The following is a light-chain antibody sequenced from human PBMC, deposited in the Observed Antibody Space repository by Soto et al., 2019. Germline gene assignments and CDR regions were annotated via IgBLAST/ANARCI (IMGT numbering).Light chain of an antibody. Sequence: QSVLTQPPSVSGAPGQRVTISCTGSSSNIGADFDVHWYQHLPGTAPRLLIYGHSNRPSGVPDRFSGSKSGTSASLAITGLQAEDEADYYCQSYDSGLSGYVXGAGTKVTVL. CDR2: GHS. J-gene: IGLJ1*01. CDR1: SSNIGADFD. V-gene: IGLV1-40*01. CDR3: QSYDSGLSGYV.